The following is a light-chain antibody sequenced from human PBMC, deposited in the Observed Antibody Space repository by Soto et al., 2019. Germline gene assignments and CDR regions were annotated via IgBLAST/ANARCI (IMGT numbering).Light chain of an antibody. CDR1: QGISSY. J-gene: IGKJ3*01. CDR3: QHLNSYPPFT. V-gene: IGKV1-9*01. Sequence: DIQLTQSPSFLSASVGDRVTITCRASQGISSYLAWYQQKPGKAPKLLIYAASTLQSGVPSRFSGSGSGTEFTLTIISLQPQDFASSYCQHLNSYPPFTFGPGTKVDIK. CDR2: AAS.